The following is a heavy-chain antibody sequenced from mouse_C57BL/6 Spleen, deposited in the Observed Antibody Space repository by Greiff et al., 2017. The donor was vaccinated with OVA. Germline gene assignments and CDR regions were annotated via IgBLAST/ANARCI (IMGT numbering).Heavy chain of an antibody. CDR3: ARVHSNYYAMDY. CDR1: GYTFTSYW. V-gene: IGHV1-59*01. Sequence: QVQLQQPGAELVRPGTSVKLSCKASGYTFTSYWMHWVKQRPGQGLEWIGVIDPSDSYTNYNQKFKGKATLTVDTSSSTAYMQLSSLASYDSAVCDSARVHSNYYAMDYWGQGTSVTVSS. CDR2: IDPSDSYT. J-gene: IGHJ4*01. D-gene: IGHD2-5*01.